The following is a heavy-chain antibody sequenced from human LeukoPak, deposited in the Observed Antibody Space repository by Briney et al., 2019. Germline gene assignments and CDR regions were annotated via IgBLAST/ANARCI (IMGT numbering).Heavy chain of an antibody. CDR2: IYWDGDK. J-gene: IGHJ4*02. CDR1: GFSLSTSGVA. V-gene: IGHV2-5*02. CDR3: AHSKTGLLILYYFDY. Sequence: SGPTLVNPTQNLTLTCTFSGFSLSTSGVAVGWIRQPPGKALEWLALIYWDGDKRYNSSLKSRLTVTKDTSKNQVVLTMTSMDPVDTATYYCAHSKTGLLILYYFDYWGQGTLVTVSS. D-gene: IGHD2-15*01.